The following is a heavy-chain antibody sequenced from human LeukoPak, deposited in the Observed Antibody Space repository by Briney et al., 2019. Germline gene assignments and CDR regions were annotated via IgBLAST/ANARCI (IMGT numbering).Heavy chain of an antibody. CDR1: GFTFSSYA. V-gene: IGHV3-23*01. Sequence: GGSLRLSCAASGFTFSSYAMSWVRQAPGKGLEWVSGLTGGGGGTSYAASVKGRITISRDNSKNTLYLQMNSLRAEDTAVYYCAKDKGAVTGTFDFWGQGPLVTVFS. CDR2: LTGGGGGT. CDR3: AKDKGAVTGTFDF. J-gene: IGHJ4*02. D-gene: IGHD2-21*02.